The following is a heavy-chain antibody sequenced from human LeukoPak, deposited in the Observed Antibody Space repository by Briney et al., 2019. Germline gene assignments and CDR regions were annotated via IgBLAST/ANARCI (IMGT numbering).Heavy chain of an antibody. CDR2: IIPIFGTA. V-gene: IGHV1-69*01. Sequence: ASGKVSCKASGGTFSSYAISWGRHAPGQGLEWMGGIIPIFGTANYAQKFQGRVTITADESTSTAYMELSSLRSEDTAVYYCARGFDNDEEWYFQHWGQGTLVTVSS. CDR3: ARGFDNDEEWYFQH. D-gene: IGHD3-9*01. J-gene: IGHJ1*01. CDR1: GGTFSSYA.